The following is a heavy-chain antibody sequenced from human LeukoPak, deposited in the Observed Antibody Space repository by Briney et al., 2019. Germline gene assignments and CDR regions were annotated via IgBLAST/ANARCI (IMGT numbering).Heavy chain of an antibody. CDR1: GGSFSGYY. CDR2: INHSGST. V-gene: IGHV4-34*01. Sequence: PSETLSLTCAVYGGSFSGYYWSWIRQPPGKGLEWIGEINHSGSTNYNPSLKSRVTISVDTSKNQFSLKLSSVTAADTAVYYCARERYYDSSIDYWGQGTLVTVSS. CDR3: ARERYYDSSIDY. D-gene: IGHD3-22*01. J-gene: IGHJ4*02.